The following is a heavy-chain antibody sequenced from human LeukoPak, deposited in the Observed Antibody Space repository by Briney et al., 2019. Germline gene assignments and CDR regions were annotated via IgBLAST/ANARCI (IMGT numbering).Heavy chain of an antibody. CDR1: GGSISSYY. V-gene: IGHV4-59*01. D-gene: IGHD3-16*01. J-gene: IGHJ6*03. Sequence: SETLSLTCTVSGGSISSYYGSWIRQPPGKGLEGGGYIYYSGSTNYNPSLKRRVTISVDTSKNQFSLKLSSVTAADTAVYYCARGGGPYYYMDVWGKGTTVTVSS. CDR3: ARGGGPYYYMDV. CDR2: IYYSGST.